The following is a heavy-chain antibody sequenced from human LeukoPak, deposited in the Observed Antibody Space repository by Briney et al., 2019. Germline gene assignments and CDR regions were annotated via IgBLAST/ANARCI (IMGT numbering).Heavy chain of an antibody. CDR2: INHSGST. V-gene: IGHV4-34*01. CDR1: CGSFSGYY. CDR3: ARGLARVATTSYYFDY. Sequence: SETLSLTCAVYCGSFSGYYWSWIRQPPGKGLEWIGEINHSGSTNYNPSLKSRVTISVDTSKNQFSLKLSSVTAADTAVYYCARGLARVATTSYYFDYWGQGTLVTVSS. J-gene: IGHJ4*02. D-gene: IGHD5-12*01.